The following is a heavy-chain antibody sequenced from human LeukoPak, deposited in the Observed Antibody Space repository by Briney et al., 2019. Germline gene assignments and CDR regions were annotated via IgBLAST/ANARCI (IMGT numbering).Heavy chain of an antibody. CDR2: IKSKTDGGTT. CDR3: TTDGEVIWFDP. J-gene: IGHJ5*02. V-gene: IGHV3-15*01. D-gene: IGHD3-16*01. Sequence: GGSLRLSCAASGFTFSNAWMSWVRQAPGKGLEWVDRIKSKTDGGTTDYAAPVKGRFTISRDDSKNTLYLQMNSLKTEDTAVYYCTTDGEVIWFDPWGQGTLVTVSS. CDR1: GFTFSNAW.